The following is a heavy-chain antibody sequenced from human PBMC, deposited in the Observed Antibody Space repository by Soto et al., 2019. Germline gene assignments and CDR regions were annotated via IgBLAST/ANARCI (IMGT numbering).Heavy chain of an antibody. V-gene: IGHV4-31*03. CDR3: ASSGAREGDWLDP. Sequence: QVQLQESGPGLVKTSQTLSLTCTVSGGSIRRRGYYWSWIRHRPGEGLQWLGFFYYSGITDYNPSLRSRTVISGDTSTNQVFLQLSSVTAADTAVYYCASSGAREGDWLDPWGQGTQVTVSS. D-gene: IGHD3-16*01. J-gene: IGHJ5*02. CDR2: FYYSGIT. CDR1: GGSIRRRGYY.